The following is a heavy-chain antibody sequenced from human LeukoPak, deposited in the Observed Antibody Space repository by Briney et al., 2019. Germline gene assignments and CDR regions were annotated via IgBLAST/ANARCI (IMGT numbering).Heavy chain of an antibody. V-gene: IGHV3-23*01. J-gene: IGHJ6*02. CDR1: GFTFSSYA. D-gene: IGHD6-13*01. Sequence: GGSLRLSCAASGFTFSSYAMSWVRQAPGKGLEWVSAISGSGGSTYHADSVKGRFTISRDNSKNTLYLQMNSLRAEDTAVYYCAGGNSSWYYYYGMDVWGQGTTVTVSS. CDR3: AGGNSSWYYYYGMDV. CDR2: ISGSGGST.